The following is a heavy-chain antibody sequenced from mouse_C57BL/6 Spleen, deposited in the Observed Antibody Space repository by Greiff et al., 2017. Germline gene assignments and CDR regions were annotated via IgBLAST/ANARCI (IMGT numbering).Heavy chain of an antibody. J-gene: IGHJ4*01. D-gene: IGHD2-3*01. CDR3: ARGDGYYGYAMDY. CDR1: GYSISSGYY. CDR2: ISYDGSN. Sequence: EVKLQESGPGLVKPSQSLSLTCSVTGYSISSGYYWNWIRQFPGNKLEWMGYISYDGSNNYNPSLKNRISIPRDTSKNQFFLKLNSVTTEDTATYYCARGDGYYGYAMDYWGQGTSVTVSS. V-gene: IGHV3-6*01.